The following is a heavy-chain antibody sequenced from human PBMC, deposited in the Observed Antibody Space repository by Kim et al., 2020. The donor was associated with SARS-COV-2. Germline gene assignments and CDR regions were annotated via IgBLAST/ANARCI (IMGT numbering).Heavy chain of an antibody. Sequence: GEKFQGRVTITADESTSTAYMELSSLRSEDTAVYYCARGYKRLGLFDYWGQGTLVTVSS. J-gene: IGHJ4*02. CDR3: ARGYKRLGLFDY. D-gene: IGHD1-1*01. V-gene: IGHV1-69*01.